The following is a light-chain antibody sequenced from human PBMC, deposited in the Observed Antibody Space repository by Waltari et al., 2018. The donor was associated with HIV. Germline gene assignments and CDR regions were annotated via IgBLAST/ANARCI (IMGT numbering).Light chain of an antibody. CDR3: QQCETYYI. CDR2: LAS. Sequence: DIRMTQSPSTLSAFIGDRVTISCRASQNIGNFLAWYQQKPGKAPKLLISLASSRERGVPIRFSGSGSGSDFSLTISGLQYEDFATYYCQQCETYYISGQGTRLE. J-gene: IGKJ2*01. V-gene: IGKV1-5*03. CDR1: QNIGNF.